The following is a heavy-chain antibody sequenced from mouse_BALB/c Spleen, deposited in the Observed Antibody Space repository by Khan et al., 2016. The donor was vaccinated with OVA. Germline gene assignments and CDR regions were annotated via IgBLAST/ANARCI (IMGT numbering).Heavy chain of an antibody. Sequence: QVQLQQSGAELVKPGASVKLSCKASGYTFTSYDINWVRQRPEQGLEWIGWIFPGAGSTKYNETFKGKATLTTDKSSSTAYMPLSRLTSEDSAVYICAGGGYGGIAYWGQGTLVTVSA. CDR1: GYTFTSYD. CDR2: IFPGAGST. V-gene: IGHV1-85*01. D-gene: IGHD2-14*01. CDR3: AGGGYGGIAY. J-gene: IGHJ3*01.